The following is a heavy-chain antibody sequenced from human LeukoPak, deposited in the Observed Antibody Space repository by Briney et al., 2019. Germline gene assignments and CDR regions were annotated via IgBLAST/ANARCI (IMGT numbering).Heavy chain of an antibody. V-gene: IGHV1-46*03. D-gene: IGHD3-22*01. CDR1: GYTFTSYY. CDR3: ARDKAYYYDSSGSLDY. Sequence: ASVKVSXKASGYTFTSYYMHWVRQAPGQGLEWMGIINPSGGSTSYAQKFQSRVTMTRDTSTSTVYMELSSLRSEDTAVYYCARDKAYYYDSSGSLDYWGQGTLVTVSS. J-gene: IGHJ4*02. CDR2: INPSGGST.